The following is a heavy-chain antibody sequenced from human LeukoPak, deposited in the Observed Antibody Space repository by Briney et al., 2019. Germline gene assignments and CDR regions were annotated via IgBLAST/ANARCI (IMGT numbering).Heavy chain of an antibody. J-gene: IGHJ6*03. V-gene: IGHV3-74*01. CDR2: INTDGSST. Sequence: PGGSLRLSCAASGFSFSSYWMHWVRQAPGKGLVWVSRINTDGSSTSYADSVKGRFTISRDNAKNTLYLQMNSLRAEDTAVYYCARGQWAYYMDVWGKGTTVTVS. CDR3: ARGQWAYYMDV. D-gene: IGHD2-8*01. CDR1: GFSFSSYW.